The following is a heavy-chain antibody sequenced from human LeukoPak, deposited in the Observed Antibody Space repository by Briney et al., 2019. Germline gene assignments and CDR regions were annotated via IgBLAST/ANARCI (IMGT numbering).Heavy chain of an antibody. CDR1: GGTFSSYA. CDR2: IIPILGIA. CDR3: AREPNDSSGYPLDY. Sequence: ASVKVSCKASGGTFSSYAISWVRQAPGQGLEWMGRIIPILGIANYAQKFQGRVTITADKSTSTAYTELSSLRSEDTAVYYCAREPNDSSGYPLDYWGQGTLVTVSS. V-gene: IGHV1-69*04. J-gene: IGHJ4*02. D-gene: IGHD3-22*01.